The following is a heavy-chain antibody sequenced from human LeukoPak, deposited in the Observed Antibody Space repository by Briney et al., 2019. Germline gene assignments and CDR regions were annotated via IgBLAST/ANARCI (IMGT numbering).Heavy chain of an antibody. V-gene: IGHV3-7*01. CDR3: ARGGRKSRGVDIVRKKETGYYYYMDV. CDR2: IKQDGGEK. Sequence: GGSLRLSCAASGFTLSSYAMSWVRQAPGKGLERVANIKQDGGEKYYVDSVKGRFTISRDNAKNSLYLQMNSLRAEDTAVYYCARGGRKSRGVDIVRKKETGYYYYMDVWGKGTTVTVSS. CDR1: GFTLSSYA. D-gene: IGHD2-15*01. J-gene: IGHJ6*03.